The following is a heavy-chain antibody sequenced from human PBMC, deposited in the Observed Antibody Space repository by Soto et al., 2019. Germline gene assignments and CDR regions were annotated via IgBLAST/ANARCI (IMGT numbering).Heavy chain of an antibody. V-gene: IGHV3-30*14. D-gene: IGHD5-18*01. J-gene: IGHJ4*02. CDR1: GFTFSSYA. CDR3: ATGYTYASAPRN. Sequence: GGSLRLSCAASGFTFSSYAMHWVRQAPGKGLEWVAVISYDGSNKYYADSVKGRFTISRDNSKNTLYLQMNSLRAEDTAVYYCATGYTYASAPRNWGQGPLVTVSS. CDR2: ISYDGSNK.